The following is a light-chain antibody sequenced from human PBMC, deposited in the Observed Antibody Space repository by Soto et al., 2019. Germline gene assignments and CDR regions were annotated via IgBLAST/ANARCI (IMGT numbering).Light chain of an antibody. V-gene: IGKV3-11*01. CDR3: QQRSDWPPP. CDR2: DAS. J-gene: IGKJ4*01. Sequence: EIVLTQSPDTLSLSPGERATLSCRASQSVRSYLAWYQHKPGQAPRLLIYDASNRATGIPARFSGSGSGTDFTLTISSLEPEDCAVYYCQQRSDWPPPFGGGTKGEIE. CDR1: QSVRSY.